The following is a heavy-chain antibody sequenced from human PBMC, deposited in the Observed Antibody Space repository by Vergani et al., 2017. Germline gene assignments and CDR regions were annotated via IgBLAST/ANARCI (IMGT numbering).Heavy chain of an antibody. CDR1: GGSISSGSYY. J-gene: IGHJ3*02. CDR3: ARDLGDYGDYDAFDI. D-gene: IGHD4-17*01. V-gene: IGHV4-61*02. Sequence: QVQLQESGPGLVKPSQTLSLTCTVSGGSISSGSYYWSWIRQPAGKGLEWIGRIYTSGSTNYNPSLKSRVTISVDTSKNQFSLKLSSVTAADTAVYYCARDLGDYGDYDAFDIWGQGTMVTVSS. CDR2: IYTSGST.